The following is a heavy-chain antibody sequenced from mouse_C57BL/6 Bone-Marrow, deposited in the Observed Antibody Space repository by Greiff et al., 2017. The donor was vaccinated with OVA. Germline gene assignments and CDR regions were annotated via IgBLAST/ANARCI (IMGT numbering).Heavy chain of an antibody. V-gene: IGHV7-3*01. CDR3: ARDIHGYCFDY. CDR1: GFTFTAYY. CDR2: IRNKANGYTT. J-gene: IGHJ2*01. Sequence: DVMLVESGGGLVQPGGSLSLSCAASGFTFTAYYLRWVRQPPGKALEWLGFIRNKANGYTTEYSASVKGRFTISRDNSQSILYLPMKALRAEDSATYYCARDIHGYCFDYWGQGTTLTVSS. D-gene: IGHD2-2*01.